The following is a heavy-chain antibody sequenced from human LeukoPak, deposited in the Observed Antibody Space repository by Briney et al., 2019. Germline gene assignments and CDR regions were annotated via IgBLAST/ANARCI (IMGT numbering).Heavy chain of an antibody. V-gene: IGHV3-13*04. D-gene: IGHD6-13*01. CDR1: GFTFSIYD. Sequence: GGSLRLSCAASGFTFSIYDMHWVRQTTGKGLEWVSAITTAGDTYYLGSVKGRFTISRENARNSLYLQMNSLRVEDTAVYYCARATAGFDSWGQGTPVTVSS. J-gene: IGHJ4*02. CDR3: ARATAGFDS. CDR2: ITTAGDT.